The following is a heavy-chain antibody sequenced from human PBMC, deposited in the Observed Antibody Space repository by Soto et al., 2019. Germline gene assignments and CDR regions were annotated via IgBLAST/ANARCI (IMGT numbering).Heavy chain of an antibody. CDR2: INPKSGDT. CDR1: GYTFSDYY. CDR3: AREWTGSFDY. D-gene: IGHD1-1*01. J-gene: IGHJ4*02. Sequence: ASVKVSCKASGYTFSDYYMHWVRQAPGQGLEWMGWINPKSGDTSYAQKFQGWVTMTRDTSISTGYMELSRLRSDDTAVYYCAREWTGSFDYWGQGTLVTVSS. V-gene: IGHV1-2*04.